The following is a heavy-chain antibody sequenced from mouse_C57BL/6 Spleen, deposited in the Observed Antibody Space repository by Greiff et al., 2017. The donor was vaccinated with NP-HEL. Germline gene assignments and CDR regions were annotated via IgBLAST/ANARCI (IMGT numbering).Heavy chain of an antibody. CDR2: INPYNGGT. CDR1: GYTFTDYY. V-gene: IGHV1-19*01. D-gene: IGHD2-2*01. CDR3: ARRTPGGYEGSYAMDY. J-gene: IGHJ4*01. Sequence: DVKLQESGPVLVKPGASVKMSCKASGYTFTDYYMNWVKQSHGKSLEWIGVINPYNGGTSYNQKFKGKATLTVDKSSSTAYMELNSLTSEDSAVYYCARRTPGGYEGSYAMDYWGQGTSVTVSS.